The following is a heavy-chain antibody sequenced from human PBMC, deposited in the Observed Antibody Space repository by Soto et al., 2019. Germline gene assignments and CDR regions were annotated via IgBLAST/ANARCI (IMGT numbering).Heavy chain of an antibody. CDR2: VYYSGST. Sequence: QPLSLTCTVSGGSINRGGYYWTWFRQDPGKGLEWIGSVYYSGSTNYNPSLKSRVTISVDTSKNQFSLKLSSVSAADTAVYFCAKKVTIYAVDPADYWGQGTQVTVSS. CDR1: GGSINRGGYY. D-gene: IGHD3-3*01. V-gene: IGHV4-31*03. CDR3: AKKVTIYAVDPADY. J-gene: IGHJ4*02.